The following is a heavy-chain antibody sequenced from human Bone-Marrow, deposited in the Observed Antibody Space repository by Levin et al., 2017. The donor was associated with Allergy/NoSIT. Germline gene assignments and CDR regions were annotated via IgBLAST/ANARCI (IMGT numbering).Heavy chain of an antibody. V-gene: IGHV3-53*01. CDR1: GFTVSSNY. CDR2: IYSGGST. D-gene: IGHD2/OR15-2a*01. CDR3: ARGWVDEYPGFDY. J-gene: IGHJ4*02. Sequence: GGSLRLSCAASGFTVSSNYMSWVRQAPGKGLEWVSVIYSGGSTYYADSVKGRFTISRDNSKNTLYLQMNSLRAEDTAVYYCARGWVDEYPGFDYWGQGTLVTVSS.